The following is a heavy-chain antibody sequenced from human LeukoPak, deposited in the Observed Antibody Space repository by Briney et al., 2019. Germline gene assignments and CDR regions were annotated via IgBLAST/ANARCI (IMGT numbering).Heavy chain of an antibody. Sequence: PSETLSLTCTVSGGSISSYYWSWIRQPPGKGLEWIGYIYYSGSTNYNPSLKSRVTISVDTSKNQFSLKLSSVTAADTAVYYCARYDSSGTYYFDYWGQGTLVTVSS. J-gene: IGHJ4*02. CDR2: IYYSGST. D-gene: IGHD3-22*01. CDR3: ARYDSSGTYYFDY. CDR1: GGSISSYY. V-gene: IGHV4-59*08.